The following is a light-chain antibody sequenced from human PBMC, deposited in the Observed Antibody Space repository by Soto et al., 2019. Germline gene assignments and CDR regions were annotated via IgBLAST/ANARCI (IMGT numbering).Light chain of an antibody. J-gene: IGKJ5*01. CDR1: QSVSSGY. V-gene: IGKV3-20*01. CDR3: QQYSSSPSTT. CDR2: GAS. Sequence: EIVLTQSPGTLSLSPGERATLSCRASQSVSSGYLAWYQQKPGQAPRLLIYGASTRATGIPDRFSGSGSGTDFTLTISRLEPEDFAVYYCQQYSSSPSTTFGQGTRLEIK.